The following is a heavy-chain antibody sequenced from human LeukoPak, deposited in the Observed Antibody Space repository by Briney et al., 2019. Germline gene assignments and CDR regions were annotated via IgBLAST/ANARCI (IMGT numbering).Heavy chain of an antibody. D-gene: IGHD3-3*01. CDR2: INPNSGGT. V-gene: IGHV1-2*06. CDR3: SRDFWSGDYQGYMDV. Sequence: ASVKVSCKASGYTFTGYYMHWVRQAPGQGLEWMGRINPNSGGTNYAQKFQGRVTMTRDTSISTAYMELSRLSSDDKAVYYFSRDFWSGDYQGYMDVWGKGTTVTVSS. CDR1: GYTFTGYY. J-gene: IGHJ6*03.